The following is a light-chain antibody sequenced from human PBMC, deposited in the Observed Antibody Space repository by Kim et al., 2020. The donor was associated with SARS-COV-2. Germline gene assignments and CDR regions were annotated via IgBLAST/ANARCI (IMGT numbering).Light chain of an antibody. CDR3: QQYYNNPLT. J-gene: IGKJ4*01. Sequence: DIVMTQSPDSLAVSLGERATINCKSSQSVLHTNNKDYLAWYQQKAGQPPKLLIYYASTREFGVPDRFSGSGSGTDFTLTISSLQAEDVAVYYCQQYYNNPLTFGGGTKVEIK. CDR2: YAS. CDR1: QSVLHTNNKDY. V-gene: IGKV4-1*01.